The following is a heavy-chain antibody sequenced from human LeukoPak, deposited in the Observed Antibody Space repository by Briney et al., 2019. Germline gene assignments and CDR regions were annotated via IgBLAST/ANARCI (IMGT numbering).Heavy chain of an antibody. CDR1: GGTFSSYA. D-gene: IGHD6-6*01. CDR3: ARDRGIAARVVGAFDI. V-gene: IGHV1-69*06. CDR2: IIPIFGTA. J-gene: IGHJ3*02. Sequence: SVKVSCKASGGTFSSYAISWVRQAPGQGPEWMGRIIPIFGTANYAQKFQGRVTITADKSTSTAYMELSSLRSEDTAVYYCARDRGIAARVVGAFDIWGQGTMVTVSS.